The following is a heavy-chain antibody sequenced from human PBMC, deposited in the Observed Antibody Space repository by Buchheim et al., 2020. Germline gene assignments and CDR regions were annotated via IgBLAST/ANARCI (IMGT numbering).Heavy chain of an antibody. J-gene: IGHJ4*02. CDR1: GFTFSSYA. CDR2: LTSGSTT. Sequence: EVQLLESGGGLVQPGGSLRLSCVASGFTFSSYAMTWVRQAPGKGLEWVSSLTSGSTTYSADSVKGRFTISRDNSKNTLYLQMNSLRAEDTAVYYCAKYCSPTSCYSDWGQGTL. V-gene: IGHV3-23*01. CDR3: AKYCSPTSCYSD. D-gene: IGHD2-2*02.